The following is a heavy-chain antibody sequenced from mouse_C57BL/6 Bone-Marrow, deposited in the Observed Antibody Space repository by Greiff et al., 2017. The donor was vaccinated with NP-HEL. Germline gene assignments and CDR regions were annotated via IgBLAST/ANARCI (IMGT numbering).Heavy chain of an antibody. CDR1: YFAFMASA. J-gene: IGHJ4*01. CDR2: FTMYSDAT. D-gene: IGHD2-5*01. CDR3: ATTYYSNWRYAMDY. Sequence: LMESGAELVRPGSSVKLSCKDSYFAFMASAMHWVKQRPGHGLEWIGSFTMYSDATEYSENFKGKATLTANTSSSTAYMELSSLTSEDSAVYYCATTYYSNWRYAMDYWGQGTSVTVSS. V-gene: IGHV1-49*01.